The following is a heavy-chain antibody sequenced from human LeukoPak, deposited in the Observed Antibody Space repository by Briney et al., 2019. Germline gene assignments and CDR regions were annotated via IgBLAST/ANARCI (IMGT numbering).Heavy chain of an antibody. D-gene: IGHD3-3*01. V-gene: IGHV3-21*01. J-gene: IGHJ4*02. CDR2: IDGSSTYV. CDR1: GLAFTTYS. CDR3: TKTPLSGYYFDL. Sequence: NPGGSLRLSCVASGLAFTTYSMNWVRQAPGQGLEWVASIDGSSTYVFYADSVKGRFTITRDNAKNSLYLQMGSLRADDTALYYCTKTPLSGYYFDLWGQGTMVTVSS.